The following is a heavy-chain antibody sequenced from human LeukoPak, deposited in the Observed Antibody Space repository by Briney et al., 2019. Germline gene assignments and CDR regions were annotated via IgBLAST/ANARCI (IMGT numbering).Heavy chain of an antibody. CDR2: INPAGSET. J-gene: IGHJ4*02. D-gene: IGHD2-15*01. Sequence: PGGSLRLSCAASGFSPSAYWMTRVRQAPGTGLEWVANINPAGSETYYVDPVKGRFSISRGNDKNLVYLQMNSLRAEDTGVYHCARFGYVAAVDVWGQGTPVTVSS. CDR3: ARFGYVAAVDV. CDR1: GFSPSAYW. V-gene: IGHV3-7*01.